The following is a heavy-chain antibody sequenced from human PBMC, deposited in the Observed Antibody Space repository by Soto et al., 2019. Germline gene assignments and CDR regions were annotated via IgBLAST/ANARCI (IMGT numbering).Heavy chain of an antibody. CDR1: AGSITTSY. D-gene: IGHD3-22*01. Sequence: SETLSLTCTVSAGSITTSYWSWIRQALGKALEWIGYISYRGSTNYNPSLKSRLTISIDTSKSQISLKLTSMTTADTAVYYCASSGIVGREVNTWFDPWGQGTLVTVPS. CDR2: ISYRGST. V-gene: IGHV4-59*01. CDR3: ASSGIVGREVNTWFDP. J-gene: IGHJ5*02.